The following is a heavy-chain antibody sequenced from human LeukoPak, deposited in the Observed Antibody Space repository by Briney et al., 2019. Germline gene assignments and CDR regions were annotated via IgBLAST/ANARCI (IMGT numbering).Heavy chain of an antibody. D-gene: IGHD6-6*01. Sequence: PSETLSLTCTVSGGSISSYYWSWIRQPPGKGLEWIGYIYYSGSTNYNPSLKSRVTISVDTSKNQFSLKLSSVTAADTAVYYCARVARGSSSDYWGQGTLVTVSS. CDR2: IYYSGST. J-gene: IGHJ4*02. CDR1: GGSISSYY. V-gene: IGHV4-59*01. CDR3: ARVARGSSSDY.